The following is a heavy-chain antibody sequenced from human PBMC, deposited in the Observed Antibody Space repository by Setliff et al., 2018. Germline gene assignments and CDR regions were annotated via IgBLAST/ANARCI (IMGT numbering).Heavy chain of an antibody. D-gene: IGHD6-19*01. Sequence: ASVKVSCKVSGYTFTSYGISWVRQAPGQGLEWMGWISAYNGNTNYAQKLQGRVTISTDTSTSTAYMELRSLRSDDTAVYYCARVRGASSGWYHYSYWGQGTLVTVPQ. CDR3: ARVRGASSGWYHYSY. CDR1: GYTFTSYG. V-gene: IGHV1-18*01. J-gene: IGHJ4*02. CDR2: ISAYNGNT.